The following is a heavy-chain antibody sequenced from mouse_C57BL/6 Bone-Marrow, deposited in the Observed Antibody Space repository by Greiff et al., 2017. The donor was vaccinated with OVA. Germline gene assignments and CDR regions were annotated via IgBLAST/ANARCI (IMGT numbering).Heavy chain of an antibody. J-gene: IGHJ2*01. Sequence: VKLMESGAELARPGASVKMSCKASGYTFTSYTMHWVKQRPGQGLEWIGYINPSSGYTKYNQKFKDKATLTADKSSSTAYMQLSSLTSEDSAVYYCARSNYYFDYWGQGTTLTVSS. CDR3: ARSNYYFDY. V-gene: IGHV1-4*01. CDR2: INPSSGYT. CDR1: GYTFTSYT.